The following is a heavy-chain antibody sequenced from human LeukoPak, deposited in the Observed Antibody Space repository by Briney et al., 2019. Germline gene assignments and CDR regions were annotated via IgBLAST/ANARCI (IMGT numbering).Heavy chain of an antibody. D-gene: IGHD6-19*01. CDR2: IYYSGST. J-gene: IGHJ4*02. V-gene: IGHV4-59*01. CDR3: ARGYSSGLDY. Sequence: SETLSLTCSVSGDSITGFYWSWIRQPLGKGLEWIGYIYYSGSTNYNPSLKSRVTISVDTSKNQFSLKLSSVTAAGTAVYYCARGYSSGLDYWGQGTLVTVSS. CDR1: GDSITGFY.